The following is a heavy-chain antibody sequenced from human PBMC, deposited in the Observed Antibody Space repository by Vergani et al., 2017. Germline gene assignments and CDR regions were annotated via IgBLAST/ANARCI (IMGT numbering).Heavy chain of an antibody. V-gene: IGHV4-4*07. J-gene: IGHJ5*02. Sequence: QVQLQESGPGLVKPSETLSLTCTVSGGSISSYYWSWIRQPAGKGLEWIGRIYTSGSTNYNPSLKSRVTMSVDTSKNQFSLKLSSVTAADTAVYYCARDRWELLWSWFDPWGQGTLVTVSS. CDR1: GGSISSYY. D-gene: IGHD1-26*01. CDR3: ARDRWELLWSWFDP. CDR2: IYTSGST.